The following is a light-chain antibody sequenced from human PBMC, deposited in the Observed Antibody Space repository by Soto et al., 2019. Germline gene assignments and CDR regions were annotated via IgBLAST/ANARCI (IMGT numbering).Light chain of an antibody. V-gene: IGLV2-8*01. Sequence: QSVLTQPPSASGSPGQSVTISCTGTSSDVGGYNYVSWYQQHPGKAPKLMIYEVTKRPSGVPDRLSGSKSGNTASLTVSGLQAEDEADYYCSSYASTHNFGVFGTGTKLTVL. CDR2: EVT. J-gene: IGLJ1*01. CDR1: SSDVGGYNY. CDR3: SSYASTHNFGV.